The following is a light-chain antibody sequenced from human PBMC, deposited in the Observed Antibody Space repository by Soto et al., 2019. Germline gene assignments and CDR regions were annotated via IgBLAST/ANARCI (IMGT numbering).Light chain of an antibody. Sequence: QSVLTQPASVSGSPGQSITISCTGTSSDVGAYTSVSWYQQHPGKAPKLIIYEVSNRPPGVSTRFSGSKSASTASLTISGLQAEEEAHYYCSSYTGSRNVFGTGTKVTVL. CDR2: EVS. V-gene: IGLV2-14*01. CDR1: SSDVGAYTS. J-gene: IGLJ1*01. CDR3: SSYTGSRNV.